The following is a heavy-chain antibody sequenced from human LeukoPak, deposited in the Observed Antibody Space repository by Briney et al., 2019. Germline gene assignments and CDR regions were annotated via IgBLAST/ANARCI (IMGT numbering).Heavy chain of an antibody. CDR2: ISGSNGNT. Sequence: ASVKVSCKASGYTFIRNGISWVRQAPGQGLEWMGWISGSNGNTNYAQKFQGRVSMTADTSTSTAYMELRSLRSDDTAVYYCARSGRGTYYYFDLWGQGTLVTVSS. CDR3: ARSGRGTYYYFDL. V-gene: IGHV1-18*01. J-gene: IGHJ4*02. D-gene: IGHD1-26*01. CDR1: GYTFIRNG.